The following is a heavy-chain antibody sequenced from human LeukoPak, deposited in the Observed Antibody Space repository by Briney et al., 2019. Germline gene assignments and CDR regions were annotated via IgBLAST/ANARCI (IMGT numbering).Heavy chain of an antibody. D-gene: IGHD3-3*01. V-gene: IGHV4-38-2*02. J-gene: IGHJ4*02. CDR2: IYYSGST. Sequence: SETLSLTCTVSGYSINSGYYWSWIRQPPGKRLEWIGSIYYSGSTYSNPTLKSRLTISVDTSKNQISLNLTSVTAADAAVYYCARGRTMYYFDYWGQGTLVTVSS. CDR3: ARGRTMYYFDY. CDR1: GYSINSGYY.